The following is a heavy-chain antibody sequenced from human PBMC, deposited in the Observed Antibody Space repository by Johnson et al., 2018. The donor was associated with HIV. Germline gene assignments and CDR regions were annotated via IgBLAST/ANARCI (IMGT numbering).Heavy chain of an antibody. D-gene: IGHD2-8*01. CDR3: ARGGVVHDGFDI. CDR2: IYSGGST. Sequence: VQLVESGGGVVRPGGSLRLSCAGSGFTFDDYDLSCVRQAPGKGLEWVSVIYSGGSTYSADSVKGRFPISRDNAKNSLYRQRNTLRAEDTAVYYCARGGVVHDGFDIRGLGTMVTVSS. CDR1: GFTFDDYD. J-gene: IGHJ3*02. V-gene: IGHV3-66*02.